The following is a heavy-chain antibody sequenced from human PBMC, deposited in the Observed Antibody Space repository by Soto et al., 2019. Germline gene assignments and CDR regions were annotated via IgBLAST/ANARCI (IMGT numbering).Heavy chain of an antibody. Sequence: EVQLVESGGGLVQPGGSLRLSCAASGFTFSSYSMNWVRQAPGTGLEWVSYISSSGSTIYYADSVKGRFTISRDTAKNSLYLQLNSLRDEDTAVYYCARDLRMVYAIDFDYCGQGTLGTVSS. J-gene: IGHJ4*02. D-gene: IGHD2-8*01. V-gene: IGHV3-48*02. CDR2: ISSSGSTI. CDR1: GFTFSSYS. CDR3: ARDLRMVYAIDFDY.